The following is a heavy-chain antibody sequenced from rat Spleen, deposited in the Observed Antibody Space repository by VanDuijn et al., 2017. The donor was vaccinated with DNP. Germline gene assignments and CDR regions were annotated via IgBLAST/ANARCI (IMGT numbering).Heavy chain of an antibody. CDR2: IWAGGST. J-gene: IGHJ1*01. V-gene: IGHV2-72*01. CDR3: ARHSPRRVWGYFDF. D-gene: IGHD1-11*01. CDR1: GFSLTSTG. Sequence: QVQLEESGPGLMQPSETLFLTCTVSGFSLTSTGVGWVRQGLGKGLVWMGTIWAGGSTNYNSAVQSRLSISRDTSKSQLFLKMNSLKPEDRGTYFCARHSPRRVWGYFDFWGPVTMVTVSS.